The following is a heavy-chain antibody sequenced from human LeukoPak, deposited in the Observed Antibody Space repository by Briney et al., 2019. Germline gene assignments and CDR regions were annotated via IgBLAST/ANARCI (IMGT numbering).Heavy chain of an antibody. CDR2: ISSSSSYI. CDR1: GFTFSSYS. J-gene: IGHJ4*02. D-gene: IGHD3-10*01. Sequence: GGSLRLPCAASGFTFSSYSMNWVRQAPGKGLEWVSSISSSSSYIYYADSVKGRFTISRDNAKNSLYLQMNSLRAEDTAVYYCARVSRITMVRGVIIEPYWGQGTLVTVSS. CDR3: ARVSRITMVRGVIIEPY. V-gene: IGHV3-21*01.